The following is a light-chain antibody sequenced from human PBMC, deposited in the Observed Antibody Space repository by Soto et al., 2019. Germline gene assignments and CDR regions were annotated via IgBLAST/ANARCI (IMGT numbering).Light chain of an antibody. Sequence: DIQMTQSPSTLSASEGDRVTITCRASQSIGDSLAWYQQKPGKAPYLLISDVSSLERGVPSRFSGSGSGTEFTLTISSLQPDDFATYYCQQYNNYATWTFGQGTKVDIK. CDR2: DVS. CDR1: QSIGDS. CDR3: QQYNNYATWT. J-gene: IGKJ1*01. V-gene: IGKV1-5*01.